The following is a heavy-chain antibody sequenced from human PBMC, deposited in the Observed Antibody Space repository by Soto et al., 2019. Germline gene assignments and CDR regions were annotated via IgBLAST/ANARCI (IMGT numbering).Heavy chain of an antibody. CDR3: ARQRRLYYGSGSQKFDP. Sequence: PSETLSLTCTVSGGSIISYYWSWIRQPPGKGLEWIGYIYYSGSTNYNPSLKSRVTISVDTSKNQFSLKLSSVTAADTAVYYCARQRRLYYGSGSQKFDPWGQGTLVTVSS. CDR2: IYYSGST. CDR1: GGSIISYY. D-gene: IGHD3-10*01. V-gene: IGHV4-59*08. J-gene: IGHJ5*02.